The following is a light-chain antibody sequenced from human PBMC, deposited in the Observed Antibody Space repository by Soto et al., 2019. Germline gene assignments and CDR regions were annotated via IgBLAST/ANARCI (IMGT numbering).Light chain of an antibody. Sequence: EVLLTQSPGTLSVSPGERATLSCRASQSVRVNLAWYQQKPGQAPRLLISDSSTRATGVPPRFSGTGSETDFTLTISSLQSEHCAVYFCQQYNHWPPLTFGGGTRVEIK. CDR3: QQYNHWPPLT. V-gene: IGKV3-15*01. J-gene: IGKJ4*01. CDR2: DSS. CDR1: QSVRVN.